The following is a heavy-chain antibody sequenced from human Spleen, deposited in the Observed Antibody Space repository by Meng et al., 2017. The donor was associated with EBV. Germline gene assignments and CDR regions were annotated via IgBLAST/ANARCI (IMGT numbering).Heavy chain of an antibody. V-gene: IGHV1-69*01. Sequence: VAPVLSGAEVQMPGSPAKVSRKGSGCALIRHAINWVRQAPGKGFEWMGGNTPMFGTANYAQRFQGRVTITADEFTSTAYVELSSLTSEDTAVYYCARGGSGLNFFDPWGQGTLVTVSS. CDR3: ARGGSGLNFFDP. CDR1: GCALIRHA. D-gene: IGHD3-22*01. CDR2: NTPMFGTA. J-gene: IGHJ5*02.